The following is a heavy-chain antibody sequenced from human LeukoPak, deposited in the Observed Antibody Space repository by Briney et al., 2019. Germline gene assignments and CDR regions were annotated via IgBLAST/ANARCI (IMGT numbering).Heavy chain of an antibody. V-gene: IGHV4-59*12. CDR1: GGSISSYY. CDR2: IYNSGST. CDR3: ARGRNRYCSSTSCYVGGKGYFDY. D-gene: IGHD2-2*01. Sequence: PSETLSLTCTVSGGSISSYYWSWIRQPPGKGLEWIGYIYNSGSTTYNPSLKSRVTISVDTSKNQFSLKLSSVTAADTAVYYCARGRNRYCSSTSCYVGGKGYFDYWGQGTLVTVSS. J-gene: IGHJ4*02.